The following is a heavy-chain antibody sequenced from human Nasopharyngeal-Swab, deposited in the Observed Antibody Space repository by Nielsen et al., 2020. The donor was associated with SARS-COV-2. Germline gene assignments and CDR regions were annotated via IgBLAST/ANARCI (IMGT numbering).Heavy chain of an antibody. CDR2: IYYSGST. Sequence: ESLKISCTVSGGSISSSSYYWGWIRQPPGKGLEWIGSIYYSGSTYYNPSLKSRVTISVDTSKNQFSLKLSSVTAADTAVYYCARLTVLLWFGEPAYMDVWGKGTTVPSP. CDR3: ARLTVLLWFGEPAYMDV. CDR1: GGSISSSSYY. D-gene: IGHD3-10*01. J-gene: IGHJ6*03. V-gene: IGHV4-39*01.